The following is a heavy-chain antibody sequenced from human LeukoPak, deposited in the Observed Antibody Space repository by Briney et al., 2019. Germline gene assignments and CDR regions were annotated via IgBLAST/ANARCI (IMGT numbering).Heavy chain of an antibody. D-gene: IGHD3-16*01. CDR3: ARELRTFDS. CDR2: ISTSSRYI. J-gene: IGHJ4*02. CDR1: GFTLSNYD. Sequence: GGSLRLSCAASGFTLSNYDMNWVRQAPGKGLEWVSFISTSSRYIYYKDSVRGRFTISRDDAKNSLYLEMNSLRAEDTAVYYCARELRTFDSWGQGTLVTVSS. V-gene: IGHV3-21*01.